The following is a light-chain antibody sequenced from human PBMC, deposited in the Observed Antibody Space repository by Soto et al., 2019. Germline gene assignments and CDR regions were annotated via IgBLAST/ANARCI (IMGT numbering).Light chain of an antibody. Sequence: DVQMTQSPSSLSASVGDRVTSTCRASQDINSYLAWYQQKTGNAPKSLIYAASSLQTGVPSRFSASESETDFTLTISNLQPEDSATYYCQQYNIYPLTFGGGTKVEIK. V-gene: IGKV1D-16*01. CDR2: AAS. CDR3: QQYNIYPLT. J-gene: IGKJ4*01. CDR1: QDINSY.